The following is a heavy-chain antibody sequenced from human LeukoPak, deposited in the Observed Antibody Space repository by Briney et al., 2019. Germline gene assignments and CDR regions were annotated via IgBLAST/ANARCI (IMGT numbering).Heavy chain of an antibody. D-gene: IGHD2-15*01. V-gene: IGHV3-43D*03. Sequence: PGGSLRLSCAASGFTFDDYAMHWVRQAPGKGLEWVSLISWDGSSTYYADSVKGRFTISRDNSKNSLYLQMNSLRAEDTALYYCAKDSYCSGGSCYSVLRVSTGLYGMDVWGQGTTVTVSS. CDR2: ISWDGSST. CDR3: AKDSYCSGGSCYSVLRVSTGLYGMDV. CDR1: GFTFDDYA. J-gene: IGHJ6*02.